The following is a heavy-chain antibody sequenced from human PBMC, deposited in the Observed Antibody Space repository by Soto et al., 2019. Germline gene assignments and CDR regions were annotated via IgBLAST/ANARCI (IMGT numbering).Heavy chain of an antibody. Sequence: WGSLRLSCAASGFTFSSYGMHWVRQAPGKGLEWVAFISYDGSNKYYADSVKGRFTISRDNSKNTLYLQMNSLRSEDTAVYYCASGPATPRDYFDXWGQGTLVTVSX. CDR3: ASGPATPRDYFDX. J-gene: IGHJ4*02. CDR2: ISYDGSNK. V-gene: IGHV3-30*03. CDR1: GFTFSSYG. D-gene: IGHD2-15*01.